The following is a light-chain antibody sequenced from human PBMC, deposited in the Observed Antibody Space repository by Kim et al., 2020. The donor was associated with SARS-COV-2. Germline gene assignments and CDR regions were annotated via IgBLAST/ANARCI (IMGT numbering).Light chain of an antibody. J-gene: IGLJ2*01. CDR2: DLI. CDR3: TSYTVIGAVI. CDR1: SSDVGGYNY. Sequence: QSITISCTGTSSDVGGYNYVSWYQQLPGKVPKLMIYDLIERPSGVSNRFSGSKSGNTAYLTISGLQAEDEADYYCTSYTVIGAVIFGGGTKVTVL. V-gene: IGLV2-14*03.